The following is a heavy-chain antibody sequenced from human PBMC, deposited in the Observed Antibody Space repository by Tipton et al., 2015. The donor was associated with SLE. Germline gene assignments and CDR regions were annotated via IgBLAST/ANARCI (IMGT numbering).Heavy chain of an antibody. Sequence: TLSLTCTVSGGSISSGGYYWSWIRQPPGKGLEWIGEINHSGSTNYNPSLKSRVTISVDTSKNQFSLKLSSVTAADTAVYYCARHHPPFDYWGQGTLVTVSS. V-gene: IGHV4-39*01. J-gene: IGHJ4*02. CDR2: INHSGST. CDR3: ARHHPPFDY. CDR1: GGSISSGGYY.